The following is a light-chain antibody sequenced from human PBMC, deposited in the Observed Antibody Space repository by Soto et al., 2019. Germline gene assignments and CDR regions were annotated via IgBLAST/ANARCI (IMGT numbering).Light chain of an antibody. J-gene: IGKJ4*01. CDR1: QGISYY. CDR3: QKYNSAPRT. CDR2: AAS. Sequence: DIQMTQSPSSLSASVGDRVTITCRASQGISYYLAWNQQKPGKVPKLLIYAASTLQSGVPSRFSGSGSGTDFTLTISSLQPEDVATYYCQKYNSAPRTFGGGTKVEIK. V-gene: IGKV1-27*01.